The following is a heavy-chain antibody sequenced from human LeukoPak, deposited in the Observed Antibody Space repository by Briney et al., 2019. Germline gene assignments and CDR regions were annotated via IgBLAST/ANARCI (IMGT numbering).Heavy chain of an antibody. V-gene: IGHV3-7*01. CDR3: ARDTYYDFWSGRDDAFDI. CDR1: GFTFSSYW. D-gene: IGHD3-3*01. CDR2: IKQAGSEK. J-gene: IGHJ3*02. Sequence: GGSLRLSCAASGFTFSSYWMSWVRQAPGKGLEWVANIKQAGSEKYYVDSVKGRFTISRDNAKNSLYLQMNSLRAEDTAVYYCARDTYYDFWSGRDDAFDIWGQGTMVTVSS.